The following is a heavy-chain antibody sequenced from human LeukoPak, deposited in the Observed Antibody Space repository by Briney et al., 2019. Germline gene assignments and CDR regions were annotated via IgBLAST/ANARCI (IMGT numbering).Heavy chain of an antibody. V-gene: IGHV3-23*01. J-gene: IGHJ3*02. CDR2: ISGSGGST. D-gene: IGHD2-8*01. CDR3: ARDIVLMVYADSFNAFDI. CDR1: GFTFSSYA. Sequence: PGGSLRLSCAASGFTFSSYAMSWVRQAPGKGLEWVSAISGSGGSTYYADSVKGRFTISRDNSKNTLYLPMNSLRAEGTAVYYCARDIVLMVYADSFNAFDIWGQGTMVTVSS.